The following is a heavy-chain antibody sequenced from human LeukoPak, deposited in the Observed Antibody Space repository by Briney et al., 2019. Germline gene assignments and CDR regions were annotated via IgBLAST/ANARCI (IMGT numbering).Heavy chain of an antibody. CDR3: ARYPYVGATRVDY. CDR1: GYTFSSYG. V-gene: IGHV1-18*01. D-gene: IGHD1-26*01. J-gene: IGHJ4*02. CDR2: ISGSNGNT. Sequence: ASVKVSCKASGYTFSSYGISWVRQAPGQGLEWMGWISGSNGNTNYAQELQARVTMTTDTSTSTVYMELRSLRSDDTAVYYCARYPYVGATRVDYWGQGTLVTVSS.